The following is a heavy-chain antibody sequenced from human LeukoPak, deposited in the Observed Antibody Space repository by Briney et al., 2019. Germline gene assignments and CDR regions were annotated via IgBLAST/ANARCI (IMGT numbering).Heavy chain of an antibody. Sequence: SETLSLTCTVSGGSISSYYWSWIRQPPGKGLECIGYIYYTGSPNYNPSLKSRVTISVDTSKNQFSLKLSSVTAADTAVYHCARGGYGDYLNFDSWGQGTLVTVSS. D-gene: IGHD4-17*01. CDR2: IYYTGSP. CDR3: ARGGYGDYLNFDS. J-gene: IGHJ4*02. CDR1: GGSISSYY. V-gene: IGHV4-59*01.